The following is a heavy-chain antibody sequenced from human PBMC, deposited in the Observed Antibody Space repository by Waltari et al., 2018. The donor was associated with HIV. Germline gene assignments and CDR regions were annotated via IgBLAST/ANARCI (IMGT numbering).Heavy chain of an antibody. CDR1: GFPFKHYA. CDR3: AKQNTAMAPRSNSGDSELLGNYFDS. CDR2: ISGSGDTT. J-gene: IGHJ4*02. V-gene: IGHV3-23*01. D-gene: IGHD2-21*01. Sequence: GFPFKHYAMRWVRQAPGKVLEWVSGISGSGDTTDYADSVKGRLSISRDNSKNTIYLQINSLRAEDTALYYCAKQNTAMAPRSNSGDSELLGNYFDSWGQGILVTVSS.